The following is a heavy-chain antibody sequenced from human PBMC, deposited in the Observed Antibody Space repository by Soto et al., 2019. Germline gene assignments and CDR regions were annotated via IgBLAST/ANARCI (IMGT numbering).Heavy chain of an antibody. CDR1: GASISSTSSGDW. CDR2: IHHSGST. CDR3: AKMVGATLVDY. Sequence: QVQLQESGPGLVKPSGTLSLTCTVSGASISSTSSGDWWSWVRQTPGKGLEWIGEIHHSGSTNYNPSRKSRVTMSVDKSKNQFSLRLSSVTAADTAVYYCAKMVGATLVDYWGQGTLVTVSS. D-gene: IGHD1-26*01. J-gene: IGHJ4*02. V-gene: IGHV4-4*02.